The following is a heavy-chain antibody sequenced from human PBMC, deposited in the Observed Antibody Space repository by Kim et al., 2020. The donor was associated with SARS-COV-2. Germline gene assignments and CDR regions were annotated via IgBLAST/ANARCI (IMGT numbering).Heavy chain of an antibody. J-gene: IGHJ4*02. CDR3: TRSADPGIAAAGDY. V-gene: IGHV3-20*01. Sequence: YADSVKDRFNISRDNDKNSLYLQMNSLRAEDTALYHCTRSADPGIAAAGDYWGQGALVTVSS. D-gene: IGHD6-13*01.